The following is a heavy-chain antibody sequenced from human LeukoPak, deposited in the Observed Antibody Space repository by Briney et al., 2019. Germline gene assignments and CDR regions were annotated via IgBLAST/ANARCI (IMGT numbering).Heavy chain of an antibody. CDR2: IYQSGST. CDR1: NGSIRSNY. J-gene: IGHJ4*02. D-gene: IGHD2-15*01. CDR3: ARGIIGYYFDY. Sequence: SETLSLTCTVSNGSIRSNYWSWVRQPPGKGLEWIAYIYQSGSTNYNPSLKSRVTISVDTSKNQFSLSLSSVTAADTAVYYCARGIIGYYFDYWGQGTLVTVSS. V-gene: IGHV4-59*08.